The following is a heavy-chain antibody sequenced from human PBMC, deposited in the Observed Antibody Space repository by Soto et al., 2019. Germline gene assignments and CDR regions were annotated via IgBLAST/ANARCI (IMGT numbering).Heavy chain of an antibody. CDR1: GYSISSGYY. J-gene: IGHJ4*02. CDR3: ARTHPQWGLPGGFYDY. V-gene: IGHV4-38-2*01. D-gene: IGHD1-26*01. Sequence: PSETLSLTCAVSGYSISSGYYWGWIRQPPGKGLEWIGSIYHSGSTYYNPSLKSRVTISVDTSKNQFSLKLSSVTAADTAVYYCARTHPQWGLPGGFYDYWGQGTVVSASS. CDR2: IYHSGST.